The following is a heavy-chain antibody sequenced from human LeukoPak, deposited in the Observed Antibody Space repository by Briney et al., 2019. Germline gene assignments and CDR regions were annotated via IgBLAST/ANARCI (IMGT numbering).Heavy chain of an antibody. CDR3: ARIYDSSGYDSDY. J-gene: IGHJ4*02. Sequence: SSETLSLTCTVSGGSISSGDYYWGWIRQPPGKGLEWSGYIYYSGSTYYNPSLKSRVTISVDTSKNQFSLKLSSVTAADTAVYYCARIYDSSGYDSDYWGQGTLVTVSS. CDR1: GGSISSGDYY. V-gene: IGHV4-30-4*01. D-gene: IGHD3-22*01. CDR2: IYYSGST.